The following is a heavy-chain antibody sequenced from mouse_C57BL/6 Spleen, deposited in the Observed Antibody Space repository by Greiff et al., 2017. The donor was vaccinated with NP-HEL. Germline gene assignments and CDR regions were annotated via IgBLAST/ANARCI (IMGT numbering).Heavy chain of an antibody. CDR1: GFNIKNTY. CDR3: SRSRSYDYYAMDY. V-gene: IGHV14-3*01. CDR2: IDPANGNT. J-gene: IGHJ4*01. Sequence: VQLQQSVAELVRPGASVKLSCTASGFNIKNTYMHWVKQRPEQGLEWIGRIDPANGNTKYAPKFQGKATITADTSSNTAYLQLSSLTSEDTAIYFCSRSRSYDYYAMDYWGQGTSVTVSS.